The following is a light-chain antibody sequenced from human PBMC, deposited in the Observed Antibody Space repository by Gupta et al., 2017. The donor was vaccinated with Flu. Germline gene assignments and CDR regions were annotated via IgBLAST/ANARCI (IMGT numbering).Light chain of an antibody. V-gene: IGKV3-15*01. CDR2: DAS. CDR1: QSVNSN. J-gene: IGKJ4*01. Sequence: EIVMTRSPATLSVSPGERATLSCRASQSVNSNLAWYQQKPGKAPRLLIYDASTRAPGIPARFSGSGSGTEFTLTISSLQSEDFAVYYCQQYNNRVSFGGGTKVEIK. CDR3: QQYNNRVS.